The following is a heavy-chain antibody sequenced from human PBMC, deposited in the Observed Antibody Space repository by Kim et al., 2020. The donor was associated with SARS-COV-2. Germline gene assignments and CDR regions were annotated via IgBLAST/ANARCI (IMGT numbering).Heavy chain of an antibody. D-gene: IGHD3-10*01. J-gene: IGHJ5*02. V-gene: IGHV3-49*02. CDR3: TRDEYGTATSFDP. Sequence: EYAATVKGRFIISRDDSKSIAYHQMNSLKTEDTAVYYCTRDEYGTATSFDPWGQGALVIVSS.